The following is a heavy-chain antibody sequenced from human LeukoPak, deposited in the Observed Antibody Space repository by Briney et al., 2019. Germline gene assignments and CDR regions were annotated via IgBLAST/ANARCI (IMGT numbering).Heavy chain of an antibody. CDR3: AKADYYGSGSYYTGPIDY. V-gene: IGHV3-9*01. D-gene: IGHD3-10*01. Sequence: GGSLRLSCAASGFTFDDYAMHWVRQAPGKGLEWVSGISWNSGSIGYADSVKGRFTISRDNAKNSLYLQMNSLRAEDTALYYCAKADYYGSGSYYTGPIDYWGQGTLVTVSS. CDR1: GFTFDDYA. J-gene: IGHJ4*02. CDR2: ISWNSGSI.